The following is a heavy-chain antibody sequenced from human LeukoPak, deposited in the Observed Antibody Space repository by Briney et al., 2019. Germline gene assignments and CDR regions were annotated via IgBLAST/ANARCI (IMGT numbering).Heavy chain of an antibody. J-gene: IGHJ4*02. CDR3: AREAVAGTDY. Sequence: PGRSLSLSCAASGFTFDDYAMHWVRQAPGKGLEWVSGISWNSGSIGYVDSVKGRFTISRDNAKNSLYLQMNSLRAEDTAVYYCAREAVAGTDYWGQGTLVTVSS. CDR2: ISWNSGSI. V-gene: IGHV3-9*01. CDR1: GFTFDDYA. D-gene: IGHD6-19*01.